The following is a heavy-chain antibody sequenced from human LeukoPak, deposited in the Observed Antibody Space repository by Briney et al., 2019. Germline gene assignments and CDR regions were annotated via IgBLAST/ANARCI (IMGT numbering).Heavy chain of an antibody. CDR1: GYTFTGYF. CDR2: INPNSGGT. J-gene: IGHJ4*02. D-gene: IGHD3-22*01. Sequence: ASVKVSCKASGYTFTGYFMHWVRQAPGQGLQWMGWINPNSGGTNYAQKFQGRVTMTGDTSISTAYMELSRLTSDDTAVYYCARDPPPADYYDSSGSIGDYWGQGTLVTVSS. CDR3: ARDPPPADYYDSSGSIGDY. V-gene: IGHV1-2*02.